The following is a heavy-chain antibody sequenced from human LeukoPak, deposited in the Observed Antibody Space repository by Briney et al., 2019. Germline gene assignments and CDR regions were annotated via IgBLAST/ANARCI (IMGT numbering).Heavy chain of an antibody. J-gene: IGHJ6*02. Sequence: GGSLRLSCEASGFTFSGSTMHWVRQASAKGLEWVGRIKRKADNYATAYGTSVKGRFTLFRDDSKSTAYLQMNSLQTEDTAVYYCIRGAACGSYFGLAVWGQGATVTVSS. D-gene: IGHD4/OR15-4a*01. CDR3: IRGAACGSYFGLAV. CDR1: GFTFSGST. V-gene: IGHV3-73*01. CDR2: IKRKADNYAT.